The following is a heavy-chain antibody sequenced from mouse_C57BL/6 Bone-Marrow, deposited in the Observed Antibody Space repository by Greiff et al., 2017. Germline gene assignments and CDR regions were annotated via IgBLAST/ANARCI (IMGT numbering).Heavy chain of an antibody. V-gene: IGHV14-4*01. CDR2: IDPENGDT. D-gene: IGHD1-1*01. J-gene: IGHJ2*01. Sequence: EVQLQQSGAELVRPGASVKLSCTASGFNIKDDYMHWVKQRPEQGLEWIGWIDPENGDTEYASKFQGKATITADTSSNTAYLQHSSLTTEDTAVYNSTTIRVATVVADYWGQGTTLTVTA. CDR1: GFNIKDDY. CDR3: TTIRVATVVADY.